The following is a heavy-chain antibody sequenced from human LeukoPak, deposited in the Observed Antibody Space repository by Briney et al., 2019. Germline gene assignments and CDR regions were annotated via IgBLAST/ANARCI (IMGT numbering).Heavy chain of an antibody. D-gene: IGHD6-13*01. Sequence: GGSLRLSCAASGFTFSDYYMSWIRQAPGKGLEWVSYISSSGSTIYYADSVKGRFTISRDNAKNSLYLQMNSLGAEDTAVYYCASSSMNPQFDYWGQGTLVTVSS. J-gene: IGHJ4*02. V-gene: IGHV3-11*01. CDR2: ISSSGSTI. CDR3: ASSSMNPQFDY. CDR1: GFTFSDYY.